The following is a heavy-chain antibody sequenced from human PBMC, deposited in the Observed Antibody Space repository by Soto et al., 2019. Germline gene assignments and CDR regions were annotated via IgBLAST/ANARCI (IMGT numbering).Heavy chain of an antibody. Sequence: GWSLRLACAASGFTFSTYWMSWVRKAPGKGLEWVANIKEDGSEKYYVDSVEGRFTISRDNAKNSLYLQMTSLRAEDTALYYCARGWGYCDSSGFPYLYAMDVWGQGTTVTVSS. V-gene: IGHV3-7*01. CDR2: IKEDGSEK. CDR1: GFTFSTYW. CDR3: ARGWGYCDSSGFPYLYAMDV. J-gene: IGHJ6*02. D-gene: IGHD3-22*01.